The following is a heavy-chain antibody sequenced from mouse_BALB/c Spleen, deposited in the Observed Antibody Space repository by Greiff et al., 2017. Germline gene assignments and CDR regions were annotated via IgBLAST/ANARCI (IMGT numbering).Heavy chain of an antibody. Sequence: VQLQQSGAELVKPGASVKLSCKASGYTFTSYYMYWVKQRPGQGLEWIGEINPSNGGTNFNEKFKSKATLTVDKSSSTAYMQLSSLTSEDSAVYYCTRGEVRRGSDYWGQGTTLTVSS. J-gene: IGHJ2*01. CDR1: GYTFTSYY. D-gene: IGHD2-14*01. CDR3: TRGEVRRGSDY. CDR2: INPSNGGT. V-gene: IGHV1S81*02.